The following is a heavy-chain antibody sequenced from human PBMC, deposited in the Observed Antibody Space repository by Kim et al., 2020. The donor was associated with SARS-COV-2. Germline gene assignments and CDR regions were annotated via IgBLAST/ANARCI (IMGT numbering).Heavy chain of an antibody. CDR1: GGTFSSYA. D-gene: IGHD3-10*01. Sequence: SVKVSCKASGGTFSSYAISWVRQAPGQGLEWMGGIIPIFGTANYAQKFQGRVTITADESTSTAYMELSSLRSEDTAVYYCARDGDYGSGSYGSYFDYWGQGTLVTVSS. V-gene: IGHV1-69*13. CDR2: IIPIFGTA. J-gene: IGHJ4*02. CDR3: ARDGDYGSGSYGSYFDY.